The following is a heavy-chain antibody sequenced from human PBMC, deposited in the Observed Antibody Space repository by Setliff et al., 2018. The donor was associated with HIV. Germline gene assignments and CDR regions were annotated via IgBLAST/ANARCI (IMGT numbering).Heavy chain of an antibody. V-gene: IGHV4-34*01. J-gene: IGHJ4*01. CDR3: ARGAPYCNHGVCHLFDY. CDR1: GESFSGYY. D-gene: IGHD2-8*01. Sequence: SETLSLTCAVYGESFSGYYWTWIRQPAGKGLEWLGEINHSGRARHNPSLKSRVTILVDTSKNQFSLRLSSVTAADTAVYYCARGAPYCNHGVCHLFDYWGHGNRVTVSS. CDR2: INHSGRA.